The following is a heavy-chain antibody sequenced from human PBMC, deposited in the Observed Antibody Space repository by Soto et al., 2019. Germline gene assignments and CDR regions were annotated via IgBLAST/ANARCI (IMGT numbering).Heavy chain of an antibody. Sequence: EVQLVESGGCLVQPGRSLRLSCAASGFTFDDYAMHWVRQAPGKGLEWGSGISWNSGSIGYADSVKGRVTISRDNAKYSLYLQMNSLRAEDTALYYCANDGGAYGDYVTVHYFDYWGQGTLVTVYS. CDR3: ANDGGAYGDYVTVHYFDY. J-gene: IGHJ4*02. CDR1: GFTFDDYA. CDR2: ISWNSGSI. V-gene: IGHV3-9*01. D-gene: IGHD4-17*01.